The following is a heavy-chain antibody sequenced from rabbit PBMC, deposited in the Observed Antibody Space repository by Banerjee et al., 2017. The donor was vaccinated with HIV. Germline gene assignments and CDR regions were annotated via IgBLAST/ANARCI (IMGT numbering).Heavy chain of an antibody. Sequence: QEQLVESGGGLVTLGGSLKLSCKVSGIDFSYYGISWVRQAPGKGLEWIAYIYPGYGTTDYASWAKGRFTISKTSPTTVTLQMTSLTAADTATYFCARWAYASSTYYFNLWGQGTLVTVS. V-gene: IGHV1S45*01. J-gene: IGHJ4*01. CDR1: GIDFSYYG. CDR3: ARWAYASSTYYFNL. CDR2: IYPGYGTT. D-gene: IGHD1-1*01.